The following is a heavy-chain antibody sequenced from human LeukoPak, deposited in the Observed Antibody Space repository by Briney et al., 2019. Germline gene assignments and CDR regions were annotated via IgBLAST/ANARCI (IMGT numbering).Heavy chain of an antibody. Sequence: GGSLRLSCAASGFTFSSYAMSWVRQAPGKGLEWVSAVSGSGGSTYYADSVKGRFTISRDNSKNTLYLQMNSLRAEDTAVYYCAKNPSFGVVKYYFDYWGQGTLVTVSS. D-gene: IGHD3-3*01. J-gene: IGHJ4*02. CDR1: GFTFSSYA. CDR3: AKNPSFGVVKYYFDY. CDR2: VSGSGGST. V-gene: IGHV3-23*01.